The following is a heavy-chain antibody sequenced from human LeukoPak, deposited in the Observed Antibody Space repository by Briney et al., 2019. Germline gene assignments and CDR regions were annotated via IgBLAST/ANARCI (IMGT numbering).Heavy chain of an antibody. CDR3: ARIGRGYDFWSGDYYYYYMDV. V-gene: IGHV4-39*01. J-gene: IGHJ6*03. Sequence: SETLSLTCTVSGDSLNTSSYYWGWVRPPPGTWLEWIGSTSYSGSTSYNPSLKRRVTISVDTCKSQCSLRLRSVTATDTAVYYCARIGRGYDFWSGDYYYYYMDVWGKGTTVTVSS. CDR1: GDSLNTSSYY. CDR2: TSYSGST. D-gene: IGHD3-3*01.